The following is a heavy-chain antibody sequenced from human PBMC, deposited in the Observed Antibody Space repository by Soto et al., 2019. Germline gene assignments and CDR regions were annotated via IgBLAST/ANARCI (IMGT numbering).Heavy chain of an antibody. CDR3: ARDQKVTGAQTCDY. Sequence: EVQLVDSGVGLVQPGGYLRLSWAASGFTFSVYWMVWVRQVPGKGLEWVSRINADGSGTTYADAVKGRFTISRDNGKNTLYLQMNSLRAADTAVYYCARDQKVTGAQTCDYWGHGTQVTVSS. V-gene: IGHV3-74*01. J-gene: IGHJ4*01. D-gene: IGHD3-9*01. CDR1: GFTFSVYW. CDR2: INADGSGT.